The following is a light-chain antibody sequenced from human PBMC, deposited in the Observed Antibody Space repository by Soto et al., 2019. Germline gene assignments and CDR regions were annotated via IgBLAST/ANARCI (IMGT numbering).Light chain of an antibody. CDR2: DAS. CDR1: QSVRSNY. Sequence: EIVLKQSPDTLSLSPGERATLSCRASQSVRSNYLAWYQQKPGQAPRFLIYDASSRATGIPDRFSGSGSGTDFTLTICRLEHEDFAVYYCQQYGSTPLTFGGGTKVDIK. V-gene: IGKV3-20*01. J-gene: IGKJ4*01. CDR3: QQYGSTPLT.